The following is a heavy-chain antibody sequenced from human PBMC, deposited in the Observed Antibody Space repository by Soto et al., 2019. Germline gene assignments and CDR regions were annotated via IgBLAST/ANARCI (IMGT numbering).Heavy chain of an antibody. D-gene: IGHD2-21*02. V-gene: IGHV3-30-3*01. CDR1: GFTFSSYA. Sequence: ESGGGVVQPGRSLRLSCAASGFTFSSYAMHWVRQAPGKGLEWVAVISYDGSNKYYADSVKGRFTISRDNSKNTLYLQMNSLRAEDTGVYYCARGSGELLAYYYDGMDVWGQGTTVTVSS. CDR2: ISYDGSNK. J-gene: IGHJ6*02. CDR3: ARGSGELLAYYYDGMDV.